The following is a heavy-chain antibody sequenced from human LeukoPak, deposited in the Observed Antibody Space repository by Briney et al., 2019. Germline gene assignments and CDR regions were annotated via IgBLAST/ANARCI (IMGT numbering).Heavy chain of an antibody. V-gene: IGHV3-30*18. D-gene: IGHD4-17*01. CDR3: AKDAEATVTTRGQYNWFDP. CDR2: ISYDGSNI. CDR1: GVSFSSNG. Sequence: GRSLRLSCAASGVSFSSNGMHWVRQAPGKGLEWVAVISYDGSNIYYADSVKGRFTISRDNSRNTLYLQMNSLRAEDTAVYYCAKDAEATVTTRGQYNWFDPWGQGTLVTVSS. J-gene: IGHJ5*02.